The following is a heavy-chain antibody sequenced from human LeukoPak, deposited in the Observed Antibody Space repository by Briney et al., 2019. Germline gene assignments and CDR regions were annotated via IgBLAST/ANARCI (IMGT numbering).Heavy chain of an antibody. CDR1: GFTFSDYT. CDR2: ISSSGSTI. V-gene: IGHV3-11*01. J-gene: IGHJ6*02. Sequence: GGSLRLSCAASGFTFSDYTMNWVRLAPGKGLEWASYISSSGSTIYYADSVKGRFTISRDNAKNSLYLQMNSLRAEDTAVYYCARDGLERRAGHYYYYGMDVWGQGTTVTVSS. CDR3: ARDGLERRAGHYYYYGMDV. D-gene: IGHD1-1*01.